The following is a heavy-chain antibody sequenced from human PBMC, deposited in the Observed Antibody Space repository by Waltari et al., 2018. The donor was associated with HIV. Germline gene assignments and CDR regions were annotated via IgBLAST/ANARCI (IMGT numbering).Heavy chain of an antibody. CDR1: GYSFIAHY. CDR3: VRDRGFNWNGDV. Sequence: QVQLVQSGAEGKRPGASVTVSCKASGYSFIAHYVFWVRHVPGAGLEWMGWRHANGVATNYAQKCQGRITMTRATSITTAYMELSGLTSDDTAIFYCVRDRGFNWNGDVWGQGTLVTVSS. J-gene: IGHJ4*02. D-gene: IGHD1-20*01. CDR2: RHANGVAT. V-gene: IGHV1-2*02.